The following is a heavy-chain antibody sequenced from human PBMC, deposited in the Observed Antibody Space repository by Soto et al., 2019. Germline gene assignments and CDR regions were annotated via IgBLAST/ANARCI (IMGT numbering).Heavy chain of an antibody. J-gene: IGHJ4*02. Sequence: EVQLLESGGGVVQPGGSLRLSCAASGFTFSSYAMSWVRQAPGKGLEWVSAISGSGGSTYYADSVKGRFTISRDNSKNTLYLQMNSLRAEDTAVYYCAKDRYYDILTGYRDYWGQGTLVTVSS. D-gene: IGHD3-9*01. CDR3: AKDRYYDILTGYRDY. CDR1: GFTFSSYA. CDR2: ISGSGGST. V-gene: IGHV3-23*01.